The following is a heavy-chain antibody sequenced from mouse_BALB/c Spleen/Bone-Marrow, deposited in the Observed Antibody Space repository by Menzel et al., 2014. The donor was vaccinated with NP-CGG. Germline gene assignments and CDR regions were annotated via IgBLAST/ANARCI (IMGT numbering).Heavy chain of an antibody. Sequence: VQLQQSGPELMKPGASVKISCKASGYSFTSYYMHWVKQSHGKSLKWIGYIDPFNGGTSYNQKFKGKATLTVDKSSSTAYMHLSSLTSEDSAVYYCAGSTMISAWFAYWGQGTLVTVSA. V-gene: IGHV1S135*01. CDR3: AGSTMISAWFAY. CDR2: IDPFNGGT. J-gene: IGHJ3*01. CDR1: GYSFTSYY. D-gene: IGHD2-4*01.